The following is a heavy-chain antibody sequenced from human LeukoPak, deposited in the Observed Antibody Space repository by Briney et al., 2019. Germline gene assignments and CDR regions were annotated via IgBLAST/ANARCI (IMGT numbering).Heavy chain of an antibody. CDR2: IYPGDSDT. J-gene: IGHJ4*02. V-gene: IGHV5-51*01. CDR1: GYSFTSYW. Sequence: GESLKISCKGSGYSFTSYWIGWVRQMPGKGLEWMGIIYPGDSDTRYSPSFQGQVTISADKSISTAYLQWSSLKASDTAMYYCARHYTLDCGGNSGDYWGQGTLVTVSS. CDR3: ARHYTLDCGGNSGDY. D-gene: IGHD4-23*01.